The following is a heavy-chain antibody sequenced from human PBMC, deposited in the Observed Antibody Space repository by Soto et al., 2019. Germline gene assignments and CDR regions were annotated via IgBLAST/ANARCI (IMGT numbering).Heavy chain of an antibody. J-gene: IGHJ5*02. V-gene: IGHV4-39*01. CDR2: IFYLGSS. Sequence: SETLSLTCTVSGDSIISSDFYWGWVRQPPGKGLEWIGSIFYLGSSYYNPSLKGRVTMSVDTSKNQFSLRLRSVTAADTALYFCARHSLALRKNNWFDPWGQGIMVTVSS. CDR1: GDSIISSDFY. CDR3: ARHSLALRKNNWFDP. D-gene: IGHD3-3*02.